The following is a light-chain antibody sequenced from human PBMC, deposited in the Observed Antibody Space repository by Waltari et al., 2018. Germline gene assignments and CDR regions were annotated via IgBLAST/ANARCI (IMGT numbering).Light chain of an antibody. CDR2: EVN. Sequence: QSALTQPASVSGSPGQSIPISCTGTNSDVGSYNLVSCYQHHPGKAPKRMIYEVNKRPSGVSNRFSGFKSGNTASLTISGLQAEDEADYYCCSYAGSGTGVFGTGTKVTVL. CDR3: CSYAGSGTGV. J-gene: IGLJ1*01. CDR1: NSDVGSYNL. V-gene: IGLV2-23*02.